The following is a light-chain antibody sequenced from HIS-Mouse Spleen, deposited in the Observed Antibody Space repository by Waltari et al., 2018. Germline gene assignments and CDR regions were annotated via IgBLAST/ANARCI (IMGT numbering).Light chain of an antibody. J-gene: IGLJ2*01. V-gene: IGLV3-19*01. CDR1: SLRSYY. CDR3: NSRDSSGNHLV. Sequence: SSELTQDPAVSVALGQTVRITCQGDSLRSYYASWYQQKPGPATVLVTYGKNNRPSGIPDRFSGSSSGNTASLTITGAQAEDEADYYCNSRDSSGNHLVFGGGTKLTVL. CDR2: GKN.